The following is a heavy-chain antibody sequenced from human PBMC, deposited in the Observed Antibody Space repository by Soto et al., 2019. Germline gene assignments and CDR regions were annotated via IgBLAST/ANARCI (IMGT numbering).Heavy chain of an antibody. Sequence: QVHLVESGGGVVQPGRSLRLSCAASGFTFSTYGMHWVRQAPGKGLEWVAAISYDGSDKYYGDSVKGRFTISRDNSRNTLYLQMNSLRAEDTAVYYCAKTPWDMYYSHYFDYWGQGNLVTVSS. V-gene: IGHV3-30*18. J-gene: IGHJ4*02. CDR1: GFTFSTYG. D-gene: IGHD2-8*01. CDR3: AKTPWDMYYSHYFDY. CDR2: ISYDGSDK.